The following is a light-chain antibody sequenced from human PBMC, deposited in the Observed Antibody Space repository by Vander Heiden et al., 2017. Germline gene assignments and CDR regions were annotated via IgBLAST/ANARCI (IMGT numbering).Light chain of an antibody. V-gene: IGLV2-23*02. CDR3: CSYAGTSTYV. CDR2: EVS. Sequence: QSALPQPASVSGSPGQSITISCTGTSSDVGSYNLVSWYQQHPGKAPKLMISEVSKRPSGVSNRFSGSKSGNTASLTISGLQAEDEADYYCCSYAGTSTYVFGTGTKVTVL. CDR1: SSDVGSYNL. J-gene: IGLJ1*01.